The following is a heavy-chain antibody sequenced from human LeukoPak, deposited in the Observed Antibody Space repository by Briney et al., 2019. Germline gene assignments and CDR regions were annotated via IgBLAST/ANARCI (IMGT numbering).Heavy chain of an antibody. CDR3: ARTYYDSSGYYLFWFDP. CDR2: IIPIFGTA. D-gene: IGHD3-22*01. J-gene: IGHJ5*02. CDR1: GGTFSSYA. V-gene: IGHV1-69*13. Sequence: SVKVSCTASGGTFSSYAISWVRQAPGQGLEWMGGIIPIFGTANYAQKFQGRVTITADESTSTAYMELSSLRSEDTAVYYCARTYYDSSGYYLFWFDPWGQGTLVTVSS.